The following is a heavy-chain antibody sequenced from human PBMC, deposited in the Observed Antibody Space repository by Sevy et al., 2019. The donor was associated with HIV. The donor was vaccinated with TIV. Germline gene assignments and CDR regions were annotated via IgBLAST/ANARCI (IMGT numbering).Heavy chain of an antibody. J-gene: IGHJ3*02. CDR1: GYTFTRYG. D-gene: IGHD6-19*01. Sequence: ASVKVSCKPSGYTFTRYGISWVRQAPGQGLDYMGWISPYNGNTYYAQSFQGRLTMTTDTSTSTVYMELRSLRSDDTAVYYCVRNVVVAGTVYTLNMWGQGTLVTVSS. CDR2: ISPYNGNT. V-gene: IGHV1-18*01. CDR3: VRNVVVAGTVYTLNM.